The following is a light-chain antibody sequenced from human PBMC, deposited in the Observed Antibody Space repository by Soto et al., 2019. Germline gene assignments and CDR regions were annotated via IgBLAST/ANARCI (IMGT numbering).Light chain of an antibody. CDR1: QSVLYSSNNKNY. Sequence: DIVMTQFPDSLAVSLGERATINCKSSQSVLYSSNNKNYLAWYQQKPGQPPKLLFCWASTRESGVPDRFSGSGSGTDFTLTISSLQAEDVAVYYCQQYYSTPPTFGQGTKVEIK. V-gene: IGKV4-1*01. CDR3: QQYYSTPPT. J-gene: IGKJ1*01. CDR2: WAS.